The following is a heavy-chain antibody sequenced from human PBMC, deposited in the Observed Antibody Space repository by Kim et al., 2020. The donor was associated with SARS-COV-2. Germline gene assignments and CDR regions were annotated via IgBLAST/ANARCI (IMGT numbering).Heavy chain of an antibody. J-gene: IGHJ4*02. CDR3: ARAIDY. CDR2: SNDGSNK. V-gene: IGHV3-30*01. Sequence: SNDGSNKYYADSVKGRFTISRDNSKNTLYLQMNSLRAEDTAVYYCARAIDYWGQGTLVTVSS.